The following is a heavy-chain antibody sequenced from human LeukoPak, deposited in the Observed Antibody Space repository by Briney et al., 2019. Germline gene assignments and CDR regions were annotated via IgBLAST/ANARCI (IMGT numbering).Heavy chain of an antibody. J-gene: IGHJ4*02. CDR3: ASFDYYFNY. V-gene: IGHV4-31*03. Sequence: PSETLSLTCTVSGGSISSGDYYWSWIRQYPGQGLEWIGYIHYSGSTSYNPSLKSRVTISVDTSKNQFSLKLSSVTAADTAVYFWASFDYYFNYWGQGTLVTISS. CDR1: GGSISSGDYY. D-gene: IGHD3-9*01. CDR2: IHYSGST.